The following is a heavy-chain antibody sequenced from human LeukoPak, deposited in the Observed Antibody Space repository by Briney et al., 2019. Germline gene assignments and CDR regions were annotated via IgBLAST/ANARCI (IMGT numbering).Heavy chain of an antibody. Sequence: SETLSLTCTVSGGXISSYFRTWIRQSPGKGLKWIGYINYSGSTNYNPSLKSRVTVSKDTSENQFSLKLSSVTAADTAVYYCAATKDPYYFDFWGQGTLITVSS. D-gene: IGHD2-8*01. CDR3: AATKDPYYFDF. V-gene: IGHV4-59*03. CDR1: GGXISSYF. J-gene: IGHJ4*02. CDR2: INYSGST.